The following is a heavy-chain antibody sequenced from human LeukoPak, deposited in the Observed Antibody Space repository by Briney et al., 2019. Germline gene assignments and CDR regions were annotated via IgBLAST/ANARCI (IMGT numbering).Heavy chain of an antibody. CDR3: ARDEGTSYLSSFDY. CDR1: GFTFSSYV. J-gene: IGHJ4*02. D-gene: IGHD6-6*01. V-gene: IGHV3-30*04. Sequence: PGRSLRLSCAASGFTFSSYVMHWVRQAPGKGLEWVAIISYDGSNEYYADSVKGRFTISRDNSKNTLHLQMNSLRAADTAVYYCARDEGTSYLSSFDYWGQGTLVTVSS. CDR2: ISYDGSNE.